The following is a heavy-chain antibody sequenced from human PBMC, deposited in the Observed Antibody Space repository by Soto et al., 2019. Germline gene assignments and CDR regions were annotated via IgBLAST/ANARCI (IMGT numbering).Heavy chain of an antibody. V-gene: IGHV2-5*01. CDR3: AHFSSMPTTAYFDY. Sequence: QITLKESGPTLVKPTQTLTLTCTFSGFSLSTSGVGVGWIRQPPGKALECLAFIYWHDDKRYIPSLKSRLTITMDTSKDQVVLTMTTMDPVDTGTYSCAHFSSMPTTAYFDYWGPGTLVTVSS. D-gene: IGHD2-2*01. J-gene: IGHJ4*02. CDR1: GFSLSTSGVG. CDR2: IYWHDDK.